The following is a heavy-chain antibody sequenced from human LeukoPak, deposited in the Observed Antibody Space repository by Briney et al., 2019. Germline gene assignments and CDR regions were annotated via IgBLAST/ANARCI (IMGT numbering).Heavy chain of an antibody. CDR2: IWYDGSNK. Sequence: GGSLRLSCAASGFTFSSYGIHWVRQDPGKGLEWGAVIWYDGSNKYYADSVKGRFTISRDNSKNTLYLQMNSLRAEDTAVYYCARGATEPKIEPGSGSYFNYYYGMDVWGQGTTVTVSS. V-gene: IGHV3-33*01. J-gene: IGHJ6*02. D-gene: IGHD3-10*01. CDR1: GFTFSSYG. CDR3: ARGATEPKIEPGSGSYFNYYYGMDV.